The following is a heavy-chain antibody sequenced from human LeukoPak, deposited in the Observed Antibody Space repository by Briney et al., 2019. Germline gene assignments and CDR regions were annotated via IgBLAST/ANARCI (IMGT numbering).Heavy chain of an antibody. V-gene: IGHV3-74*01. D-gene: IGHD5-24*01. Sequence: GGSLRLSCAASGFTFSSYWMHWVRQAPGKGLVWVSCINCEGSSTSYADSVKGRFTISRDNAKNTLYLQMNSLRAEDTAVYYCARGLGYGYNYWGQGTLATFSS. CDR3: ARGLGYGYNY. J-gene: IGHJ4*02. CDR1: GFTFSSYW. CDR2: INCEGSST.